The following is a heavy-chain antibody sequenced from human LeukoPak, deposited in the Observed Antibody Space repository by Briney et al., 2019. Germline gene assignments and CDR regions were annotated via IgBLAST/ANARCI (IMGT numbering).Heavy chain of an antibody. Sequence: GGSLRLSCAASGFTFSSYSMNWVRQAPXXXLEWVSYISSSSSTIYYADSVKGRFTISRDNAKNSLYLQMNSLRDEDTAAYYCARDRGRGYCSSTSCHEFDYWGQGTLVTVSS. CDR2: ISSSSSTI. CDR1: GFTFSSYS. J-gene: IGHJ4*02. CDR3: ARDRGRGYCSSTSCHEFDY. V-gene: IGHV3-48*02. D-gene: IGHD2-2*01.